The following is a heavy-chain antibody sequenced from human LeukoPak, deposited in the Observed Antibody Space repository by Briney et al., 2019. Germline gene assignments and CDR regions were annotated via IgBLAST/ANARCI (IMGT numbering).Heavy chain of an antibody. D-gene: IGHD3-10*01. CDR2: IYPGDSDT. CDR3: ARAGVRGGNYFDY. CDR1: GYIVTSYW. Sequence: GESLKISCKASGYIVTSYWIGWVRQMPGKGLEWMGIIYPGDSDTRYSPSFQGQVTISADKSITTAYLQWSSLRASDTAMYYCARAGVRGGNYFDYWGQGTLVTVSS. V-gene: IGHV5-51*01. J-gene: IGHJ4*02.